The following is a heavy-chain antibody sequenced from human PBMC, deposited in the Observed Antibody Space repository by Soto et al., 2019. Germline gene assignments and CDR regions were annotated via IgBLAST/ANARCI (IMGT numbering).Heavy chain of an antibody. Sequence: GGSLRLSCAASGFTFSSYAMSWVRQAPGKGLEWVSAISGSGGSTYYADSVKGRFTISRDNSKNTLYLQMNSLRAEDTAVYYCAKDISYGDLSFLFDYWGQGTLVTVSS. CDR3: AKDISYGDLSFLFDY. CDR2: ISGSGGST. V-gene: IGHV3-23*01. CDR1: GFTFSSYA. D-gene: IGHD4-17*01. J-gene: IGHJ4*02.